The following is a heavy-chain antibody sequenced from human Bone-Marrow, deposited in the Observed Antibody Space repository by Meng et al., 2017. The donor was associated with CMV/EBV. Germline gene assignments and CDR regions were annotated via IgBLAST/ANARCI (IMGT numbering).Heavy chain of an antibody. CDR2: ISAYNGNT. CDR3: TRGVGATFGPIDC. Sequence: ASVKVSCKASGYTFTNYGFSWVRQAPGQGLEWMGWISAYNGNTNFAQKVQGRVTLTTDTSTNTAYMELRSLRSDDTAVYYCTRGVGATFGPIDCWGQGTLVTFSS. J-gene: IGHJ4*02. CDR1: GYTFTNYG. D-gene: IGHD1-26*01. V-gene: IGHV1-18*01.